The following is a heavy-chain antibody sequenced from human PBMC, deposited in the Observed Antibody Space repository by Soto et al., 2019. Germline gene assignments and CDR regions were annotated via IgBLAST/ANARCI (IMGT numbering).Heavy chain of an antibody. Sequence: QVQLVESGGGVVQPGRSLRLSCAASGFTFSSYGMHWVRQAPGKGLEWVAVISYDGSNKYYADSVKGRITISRDNSKNTLYLQMNSLRAEDTAVYYCAKDPAAAVAVWGQGTTVTVSS. J-gene: IGHJ6*02. CDR2: ISYDGSNK. V-gene: IGHV3-30*18. D-gene: IGHD6-13*01. CDR3: AKDPAAAVAV. CDR1: GFTFSSYG.